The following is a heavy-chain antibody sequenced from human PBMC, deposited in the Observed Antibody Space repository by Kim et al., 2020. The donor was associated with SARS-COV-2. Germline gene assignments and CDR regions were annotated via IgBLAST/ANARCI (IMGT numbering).Heavy chain of an antibody. Sequence: YHPPLTSRVTISVDTSKNQLSLKLSSVTAADTAVYYCARGSTTPLNWFDPWGQGTLVTVSS. J-gene: IGHJ5*02. D-gene: IGHD4-17*01. V-gene: IGHV4-59*09. CDR3: ARGSTTPLNWFDP.